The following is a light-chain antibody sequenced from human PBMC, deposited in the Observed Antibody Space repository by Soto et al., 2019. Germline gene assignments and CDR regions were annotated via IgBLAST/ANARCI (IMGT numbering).Light chain of an antibody. CDR2: GAS. CDR3: QRYGSSPLIT. J-gene: IGKJ5*01. Sequence: EIVLTQSPGTLSLSPGERATLACRASQSVSSSCLAWYQQKPGQAPRLLFYGASTRATGIPDRFSGSGSGTDFTLTISRLEPEDFAVYFCQRYGSSPLITFGQGTRLEIK. V-gene: IGKV3-20*01. CDR1: QSVSSSC.